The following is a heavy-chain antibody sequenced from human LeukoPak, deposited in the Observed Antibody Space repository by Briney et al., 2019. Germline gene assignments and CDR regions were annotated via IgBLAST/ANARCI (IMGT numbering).Heavy chain of an antibody. Sequence: GGSLRLSCAGSGFTLTKNWVYWVCQVPGKRLEWVSRITTDETGLSCAAAVKGRVTISRDSAKDTVYLQMNSLRVEDTAIYYCVRFSAQPTWGQGTMVTVSS. CDR1: GFTLTKNW. D-gene: IGHD2-2*01. J-gene: IGHJ3*01. V-gene: IGHV3-74*01. CDR3: VRFSAQPT. CDR2: ITTDETGL.